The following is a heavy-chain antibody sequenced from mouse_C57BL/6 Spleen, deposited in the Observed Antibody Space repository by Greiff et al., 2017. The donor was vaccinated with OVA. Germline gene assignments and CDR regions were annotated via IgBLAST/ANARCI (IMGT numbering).Heavy chain of an antibody. V-gene: IGHV1-64*01. CDR3: ARLRRDAMDY. J-gene: IGHJ4*01. D-gene: IGHD2-12*01. Sequence: VQLQQSGAELVKPGASVKLSCKASGYTFTSYWMHWVKQRPGQGLEWIGMIHPNSGSTNYNEKFKSKATLTVDKSSSTAYMQLSSLTSEDSAVYYCARLRRDAMDYWGQGTSVTVSS. CDR2: IHPNSGST. CDR1: GYTFTSYW.